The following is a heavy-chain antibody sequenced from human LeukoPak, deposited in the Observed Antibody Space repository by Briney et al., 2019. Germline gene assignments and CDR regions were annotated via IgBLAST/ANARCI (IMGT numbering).Heavy chain of an antibody. J-gene: IGHJ6*04. Sequence: SETRSLTCTVSGGSISSYYWSWIRQPPGKGLEWIGYIYYSGSTNYNPSLKSRVTISVDTSKNQFSLKLSSVTAADTAVYYCARVHADFYYYYGMDVWGKGTTVTVSS. CDR3: ARVHADFYYYYGMDV. V-gene: IGHV4-59*01. CDR2: IYYSGST. CDR1: GGSISSYY. D-gene: IGHD2-21*02.